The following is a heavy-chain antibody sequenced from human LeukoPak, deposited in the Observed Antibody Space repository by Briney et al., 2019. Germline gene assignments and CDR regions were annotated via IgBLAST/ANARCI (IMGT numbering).Heavy chain of an antibody. CDR1: GGSISSYY. V-gene: IGHV4-59*01. D-gene: IGHD3-3*01. J-gene: IGHJ4*02. CDR3: AGTQEGDFWSGYLDY. Sequence: SETLSPTCTVSGGSISSYYWSWIRQPPGKGLEWIGYIYYSGSTNYNPSLKSRVTISVDTSKNQFSLKLSSVTAADTAVYYCAGTQEGDFWSGYLDYWGQGTLVTVSS. CDR2: IYYSGST.